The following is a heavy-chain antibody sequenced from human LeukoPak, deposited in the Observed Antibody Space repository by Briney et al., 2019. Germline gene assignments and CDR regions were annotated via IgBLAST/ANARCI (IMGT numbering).Heavy chain of an antibody. CDR3: ARGRYSSSLEHYYYYYMDV. J-gene: IGHJ6*03. Sequence: ASVKVSCKASGYTFTGYYMHWVRQAPGQGLEWMGWINPNSGGTNYAQKFQGRVTMTRDTSISTAYMELSRLRSDDTAVYYCARGRYSSSLEHYYYYYMDVWGKGTTVTISS. V-gene: IGHV1-2*02. CDR1: GYTFTGYY. D-gene: IGHD6-13*01. CDR2: INPNSGGT.